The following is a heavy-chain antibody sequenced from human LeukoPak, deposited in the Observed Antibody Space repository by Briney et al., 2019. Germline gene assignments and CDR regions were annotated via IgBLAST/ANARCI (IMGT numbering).Heavy chain of an antibody. CDR1: GFTFNTYA. CDR2: ITHTGNNT. Sequence: PGGSLRLSCVASGFTFNTYAMSWVRQAPGKGLEWVSTITHTGNNTYYADSVKGRFTISRDNSRNTLYLQMNSLRAEDTAVYHCAKTESYYYFHVWGKGTTVTVSS. CDR3: AKTESYYYFHV. J-gene: IGHJ6*03. V-gene: IGHV3-23*05.